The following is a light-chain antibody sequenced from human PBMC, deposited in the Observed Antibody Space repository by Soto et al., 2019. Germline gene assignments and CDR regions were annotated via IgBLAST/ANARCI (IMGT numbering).Light chain of an antibody. Sequence: QSALTQPASVSGSPGQSITISCTGTSSDVGGYNYVSWYQQHPGKAPKLMIYDVTTRPSGVSNRFSGSKSGNTASLTISGLQAEDEADYYCSSYTSSNTEVFGTGNKVTVL. V-gene: IGLV2-14*03. CDR2: DVT. CDR1: SSDVGGYNY. CDR3: SSYTSSNTEV. J-gene: IGLJ1*01.